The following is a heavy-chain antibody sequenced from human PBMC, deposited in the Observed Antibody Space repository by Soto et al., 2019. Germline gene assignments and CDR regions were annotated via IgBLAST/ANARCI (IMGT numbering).Heavy chain of an antibody. Sequence: ASVKVSCKASGYTFTSYDINWVRQATGQGLEWMGWMNPNSGNTGYAQKFQGRVTMTRNTSISTAYMELSSLRSEDTAVYYCARGEDIVLMVYAILTNYYYYMDVWGKGTTVTVSS. CDR3: ARGEDIVLMVYAILTNYYYYMDV. CDR2: MNPNSGNT. V-gene: IGHV1-8*01. D-gene: IGHD2-8*01. J-gene: IGHJ6*03. CDR1: GYTFTSYD.